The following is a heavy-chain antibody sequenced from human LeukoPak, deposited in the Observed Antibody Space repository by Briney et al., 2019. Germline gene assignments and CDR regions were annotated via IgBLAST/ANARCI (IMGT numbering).Heavy chain of an antibody. CDR2: ISNSVGSRI. CDR3: ARAFNDAFDI. CDR1: GFTFSSYS. V-gene: IGHV3-48*04. J-gene: IGHJ3*02. Sequence: GGSLRLSCAASGFTFSSYSMNWVRQAPGKGLEWVSYISNSVGSRIYNADSVKGRFTISRDNTKNSLYLQMNSLRAEDTAVYYCARAFNDAFDIWGQGTMVTVSS.